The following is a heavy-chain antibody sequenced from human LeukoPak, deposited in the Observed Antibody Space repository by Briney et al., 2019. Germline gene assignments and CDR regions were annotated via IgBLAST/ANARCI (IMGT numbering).Heavy chain of an antibody. CDR3: TRGYSGISVYAFDI. D-gene: IGHD1-26*01. J-gene: IGHJ3*02. Sequence: GGSLRLAWTAAGFSFSDHYIDWVRQAPGKGLEWVGRTGNKADGHTTEYAASVRGRFIISREDSSNSLYLQMNSLKTEDTAVYYCTRGYSGISVYAFDIWGPGTMVTVSS. V-gene: IGHV3-72*01. CDR2: TGNKADGHTT. CDR1: GFSFSDHY.